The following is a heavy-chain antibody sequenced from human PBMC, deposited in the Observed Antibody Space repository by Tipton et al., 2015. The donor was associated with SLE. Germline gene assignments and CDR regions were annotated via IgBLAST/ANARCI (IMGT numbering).Heavy chain of an antibody. Sequence: TLSLTCTVSGGSISSSSFYWGWIRQPPEMGLEWIGTVSHSGTASYSPPLNSRLTISLDTPKNQFSLRVRSVTAADTAVYYCARGGGSYYDYWGQGTLVTVSS. V-gene: IGHV4-39*07. CDR3: ARGGGSYYDY. CDR1: GGSISSSSFY. J-gene: IGHJ4*02. CDR2: VSHSGTA. D-gene: IGHD1-26*01.